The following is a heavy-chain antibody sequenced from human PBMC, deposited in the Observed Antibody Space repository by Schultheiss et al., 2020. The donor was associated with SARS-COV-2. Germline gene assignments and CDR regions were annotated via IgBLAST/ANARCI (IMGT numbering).Heavy chain of an antibody. D-gene: IGHD2-2*01. Sequence: ASVKVSCKASGYTFTGYYMHWVRQAPGQGLEWMGWINPNSGGTNYAQKFQGRVTMTRDTSISTAYMELSRLRSDDTAVYYCARDCSSTSCHGRFDPWGQGTLVTVSS. CDR2: INPNSGGT. CDR1: GYTFTGYY. J-gene: IGHJ5*02. V-gene: IGHV1-2*02. CDR3: ARDCSSTSCHGRFDP.